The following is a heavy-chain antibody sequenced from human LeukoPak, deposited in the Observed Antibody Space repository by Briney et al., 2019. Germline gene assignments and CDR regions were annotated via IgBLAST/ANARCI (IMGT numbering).Heavy chain of an antibody. J-gene: IGHJ4*02. Sequence: PGGSLRLSCAASGLTFSTFWMSWGRQAPGKGLEWVANIKYDGSEKHYVDSVKGRFTISRDNAKTSLYLQMDSLRAEDTAVYYCAKSANPRLDSSSSDYWGQGTLVTVSS. CDR2: IKYDGSEK. CDR1: GLTFSTFW. V-gene: IGHV3-7*01. D-gene: IGHD6-6*01. CDR3: AKSANPRLDSSSSDY.